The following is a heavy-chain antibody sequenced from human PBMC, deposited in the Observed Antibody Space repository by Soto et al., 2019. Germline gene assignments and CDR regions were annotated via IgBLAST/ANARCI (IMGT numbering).Heavy chain of an antibody. CDR1: GFTVSSNY. CDR2: LWSAGLT. J-gene: IGHJ5*02. Sequence: EVQVVESGGGLIQPGGSLRLSCAASGFTVSSNYMTWVRQAPGKGLEWVSILWSAGLTYYADSVKGSFTISRDTSKNTLYLQLTSLRAEDSAVYYCARALPPDLWGQGTLVTVSS. D-gene: IGHD2-15*01. V-gene: IGHV3-53*01. CDR3: ARALPPDL.